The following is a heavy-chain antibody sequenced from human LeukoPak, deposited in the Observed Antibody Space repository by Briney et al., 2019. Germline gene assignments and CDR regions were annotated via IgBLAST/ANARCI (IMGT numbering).Heavy chain of an antibody. Sequence: TSETLSLTCAVYGGSFSGYYWSWIRQPPGKGLEWIGEINHSGSTNYNPSLKSRVTISVDTSKNQFSLKLSSVTAADTAVYYCARDNYDILTGSFDYWGQGTLVTVSS. CDR3: ARDNYDILTGSFDY. CDR2: INHSGST. D-gene: IGHD3-9*01. V-gene: IGHV4-34*01. CDR1: GGSFSGYY. J-gene: IGHJ4*02.